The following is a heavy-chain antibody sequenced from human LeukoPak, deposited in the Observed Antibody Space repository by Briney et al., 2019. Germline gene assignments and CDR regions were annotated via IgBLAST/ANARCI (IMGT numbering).Heavy chain of an antibody. J-gene: IGHJ4*02. Sequence: GGSLRLSCAASGFTFSSHAMSWVRQAPGKGLEWVSSISGSGGNTYYADSVKGRFTISRDKSKNTLYMQMNSLGADDTAVYYCAKGLAVAGHFDYWGQGTLVTVSS. CDR2: ISGSGGNT. CDR3: AKGLAVAGHFDY. CDR1: GFTFSSHA. V-gene: IGHV3-23*01. D-gene: IGHD6-19*01.